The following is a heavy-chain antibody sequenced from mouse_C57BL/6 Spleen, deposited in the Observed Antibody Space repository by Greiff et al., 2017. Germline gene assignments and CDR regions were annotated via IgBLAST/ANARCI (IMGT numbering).Heavy chain of an antibody. CDR2: ISYDGSN. V-gene: IGHV3-6*01. CDR3: ARKRPLSMDY. Sequence: EVQLVESGPGLVKPSQSLSLTCSVTGYSITSCYYWNWIRQFPGNKLEWMGYISYDGSNNYNPSLKNRISITRDTSKNPFFLKLKSVTTEDTATYYCARKRPLSMDYWGQGTSVTVSS. J-gene: IGHJ4*01. CDR1: GYSITSCYY.